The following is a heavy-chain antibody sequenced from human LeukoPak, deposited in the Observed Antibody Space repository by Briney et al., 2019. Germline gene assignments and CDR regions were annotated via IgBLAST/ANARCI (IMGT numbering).Heavy chain of an antibody. CDR2: INPSGGST. CDR1: GYTFNNHY. J-gene: IGHJ4*02. D-gene: IGHD6-19*01. CDR3: ATTYSSGWCDY. Sequence: ASVKVSCKASGYTFNNHYMYWVRQAPGQGLEWMGVINPSGGSTSYAQKFQGRVTMTRDTSTRTVYMEVNSLRSEDTAVYYCATTYSSGWCDYWGQGTLVTVSS. V-gene: IGHV1-46*02.